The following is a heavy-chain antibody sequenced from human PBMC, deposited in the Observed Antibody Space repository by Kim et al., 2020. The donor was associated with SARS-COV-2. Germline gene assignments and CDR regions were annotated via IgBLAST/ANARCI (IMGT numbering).Heavy chain of an antibody. V-gene: IGHV4-39*01. CDR1: GGSISSSSYY. CDR3: ARHTPRWLTVSTRSRYYFAY. CDR2: IYYSGST. Sequence: SETLSLTCTVSGGSISSSSYYWGWIRQPPGKGLEWIGSIYYSGSTYYNPSLKSRVTISVDTSKNQFSLKLSSVTAADTAVYYCARHTPRWLTVSTRSRYYFAYWGQGTLFTVSS. J-gene: IGHJ4*02. D-gene: IGHD4-17*01.